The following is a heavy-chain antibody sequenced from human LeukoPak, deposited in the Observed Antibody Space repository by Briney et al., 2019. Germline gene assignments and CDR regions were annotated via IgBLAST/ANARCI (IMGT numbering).Heavy chain of an antibody. CDR3: AREWDSSSWYYWFDP. CDR1: GGSISSGDYY. V-gene: IGHV4-30-4*01. Sequence: SETLSLTCTVSGGSISSGDYYWSWTRQPPGKGLEWIGYIYYSGSTYYNPSLKSRVTISVDTSKNQFSLKLSSVTAADTAVYYCAREWDSSSWYYWFDPWGQGTLVTVSS. CDR2: IYYSGST. J-gene: IGHJ5*02. D-gene: IGHD6-13*01.